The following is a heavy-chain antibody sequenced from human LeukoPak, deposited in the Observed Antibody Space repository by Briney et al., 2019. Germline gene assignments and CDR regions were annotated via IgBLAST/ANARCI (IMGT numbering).Heavy chain of an antibody. J-gene: IGHJ4*02. CDR1: GYSISSGYY. Sequence: PSETLSLTCAVSGYSISSGYYWGSIRQPPGKGLEWIGSIYHSGSTYYNPSLKSRVTISVDTSKNQFSLKLSSVTAADTAVYYCARSLGSTSAYFDYWGQGTLVTVSS. D-gene: IGHD2-2*01. V-gene: IGHV4-38-2*01. CDR3: ARSLGSTSAYFDY. CDR2: IYHSGST.